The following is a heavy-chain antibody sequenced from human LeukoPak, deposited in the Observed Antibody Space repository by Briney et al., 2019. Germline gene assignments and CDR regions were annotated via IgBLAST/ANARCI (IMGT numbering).Heavy chain of an antibody. CDR3: ASVVPAAYDAFDI. V-gene: IGHV4-39*01. J-gene: IGHJ3*02. D-gene: IGHD2-2*01. CDR1: GGSISSSSYY. Sequence: SETLSLTCTVSGGSISSSSYYWGWIRQPPGKGLEWIGSIYYSGSTYYNPSLKSRVTISVDTSKNQFPLKLSSVTAADTAVYYCASVVPAAYDAFDIWGQGTMVTVSS. CDR2: IYYSGST.